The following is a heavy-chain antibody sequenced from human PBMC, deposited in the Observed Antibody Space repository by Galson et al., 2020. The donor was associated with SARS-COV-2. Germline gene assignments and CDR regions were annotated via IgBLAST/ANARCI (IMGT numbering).Heavy chain of an antibody. CDR3: AKDIVVVPAAYVDC. V-gene: IGHV3-23*01. Sequence: GGSLKLSCAASAFTFNSYAMNWVRQAPGKGLEWVSSISGSDADQYYADSVKGRFTISRDNSKNTLYLQMNSLRAEDTAVYYCAKDIVVVPAAYVDCWGQGTLVTVSS. CDR1: AFTFNSYA. D-gene: IGHD2-2*01. CDR2: ISGSDADQ. J-gene: IGHJ4*02.